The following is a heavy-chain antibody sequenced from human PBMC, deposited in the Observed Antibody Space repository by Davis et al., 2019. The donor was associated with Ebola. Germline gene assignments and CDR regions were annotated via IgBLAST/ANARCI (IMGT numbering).Heavy chain of an antibody. D-gene: IGHD6-19*01. CDR3: ASRSGGWYGFDY. V-gene: IGHV3-23*01. Sequence: PGGSLRLSCAASGFTFSSYAMSWVRQAPGKGLEWVSAISGSGGSTYYADSVKGRFTISRDNAKNTLYLQMNSLRAEDTAVYYCASRSGGWYGFDYWGQGTLVTVSS. CDR2: ISGSGGST. CDR1: GFTFSSYA. J-gene: IGHJ4*02.